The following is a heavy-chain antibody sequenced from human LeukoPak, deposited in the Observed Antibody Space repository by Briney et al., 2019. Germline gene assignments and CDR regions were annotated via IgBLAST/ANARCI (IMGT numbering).Heavy chain of an antibody. CDR3: TLYNR. Sequence: GASVKVSCKASGYSFTNHDMHWVRQAPGQGLEWVGCINPGNGDTRYGPEFQGRVTISSDTSASTAYMELRILRSEDMAVYYCTLYNRWGQGTLVTVSS. D-gene: IGHD2-2*02. J-gene: IGHJ5*02. CDR2: INPGNGDT. CDR1: GYSFTNHD. V-gene: IGHV1-3*03.